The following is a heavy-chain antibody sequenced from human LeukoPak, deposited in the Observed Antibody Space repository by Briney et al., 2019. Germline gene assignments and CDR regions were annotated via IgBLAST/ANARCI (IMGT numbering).Heavy chain of an antibody. Sequence: ASVKVSCKASGYTFTSYGIIWVRQAPGQGLEWMGWISAYNGNTNYAQKLQGRVTMTTDTSTSTVYMELRNLRSDDTAVYYCARSSVWGSYRYPDYWGQGTLVTVSS. D-gene: IGHD3-16*02. J-gene: IGHJ4*02. CDR3: ARSSVWGSYRYPDY. CDR2: ISAYNGNT. V-gene: IGHV1-18*04. CDR1: GYTFTSYG.